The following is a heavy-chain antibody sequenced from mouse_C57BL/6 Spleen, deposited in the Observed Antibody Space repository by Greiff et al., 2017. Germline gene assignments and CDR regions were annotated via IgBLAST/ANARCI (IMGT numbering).Heavy chain of an antibody. CDR2: IYPGDGDT. Sequence: VQLQQSGAELVKPGASVKISCKASGYAFSSYWMNWVKQRPGKGLEWIGQIYPGDGDTNYNGKFKGKATLTADKSSSTAYMQLSSLTSEDSAVYFCAREGANWDYFDYGGQGTTLTVSS. CDR1: GYAFSSYW. CDR3: AREGANWDYFDY. V-gene: IGHV1-80*01. J-gene: IGHJ2*01. D-gene: IGHD4-1*01.